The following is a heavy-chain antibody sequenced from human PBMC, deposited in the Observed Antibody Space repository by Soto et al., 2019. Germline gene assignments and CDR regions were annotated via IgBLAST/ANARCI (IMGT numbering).Heavy chain of an antibody. CDR3: ARLSDDGWHFNY. Sequence: EVQVLESGGGLVQPGGSLRLSCVASGFTLSDFAMSWVRQAPGKGLEWVTSISGSGDTIYYTDSVKDRFTISRDNSNNARYLQMHSLRAEDTAEYFCARLSDDGWHFNYWGQRNLVAVSS. J-gene: IGHJ4*02. CDR1: GFTLSDFA. D-gene: IGHD6-19*01. V-gene: IGHV3-23*01. CDR2: ISGSGDTI.